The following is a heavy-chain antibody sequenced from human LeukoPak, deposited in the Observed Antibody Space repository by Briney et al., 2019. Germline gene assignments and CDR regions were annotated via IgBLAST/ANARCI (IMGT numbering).Heavy chain of an antibody. D-gene: IGHD6-19*01. CDR2: ISSSSSYI. V-gene: IGHV3-21*01. Sequence: GGSLRLSCAASGFTFSSYSMNWVRQAPGKGLEWVSSISSSSSYIYYADSVKGRFTISRDNAKNSLYLQMNSLRAEDTAVYYCARDLSDVPVAGICILDYWGQGTLVTVSS. CDR1: GFTFSSYS. J-gene: IGHJ4*02. CDR3: ARDLSDVPVAGICILDY.